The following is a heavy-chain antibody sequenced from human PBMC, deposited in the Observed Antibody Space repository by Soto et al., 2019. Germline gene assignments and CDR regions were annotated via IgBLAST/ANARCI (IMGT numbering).Heavy chain of an antibody. CDR2: IGTVGDT. Sequence: PGWSLRLSCASSVFTFSNYDMHWVRQATGKGLEWISAIGTVGDTYYPGSVKGRFTISRENAKNSLYLQMNSLRAGDTAVYYCARAAGYSSGIDAFDIWGQGTMVTVS. CDR1: VFTFSNYD. D-gene: IGHD6-19*01. V-gene: IGHV3-13*01. J-gene: IGHJ3*02. CDR3: ARAAGYSSGIDAFDI.